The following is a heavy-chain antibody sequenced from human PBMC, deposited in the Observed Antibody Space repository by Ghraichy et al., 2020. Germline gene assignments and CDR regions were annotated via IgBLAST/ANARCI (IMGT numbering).Heavy chain of an antibody. CDR1: GYTFTSYD. V-gene: IGHV1-8*01. Sequence: ASVKVSCKASGYTFTSYDINWVRQATGQGLEWMGWMNPNSGNTGYAQKFQGRLTMTRNTSISTAYMELSSLRSDDTAVYYCARNRIYDYLWGISPEFDPWGQGTLVTVSS. CDR2: MNPNSGNT. D-gene: IGHD3-16*01. J-gene: IGHJ5*02. CDR3: ARNRIYDYLWGISPEFDP.